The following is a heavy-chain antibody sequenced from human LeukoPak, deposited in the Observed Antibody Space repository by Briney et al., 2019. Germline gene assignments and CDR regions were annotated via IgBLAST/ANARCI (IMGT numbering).Heavy chain of an antibody. D-gene: IGHD6-13*01. CDR3: ARHRGSWYVFSAYFDY. CDR2: IYYSGST. J-gene: IGHJ4*02. V-gene: IGHV4-59*08. CDR1: GGSISSYY. Sequence: SETLSLTCTVSGGSISSYYWSWIRQPPGKGLEWIGYIYYSGSTNHNPSLKSRVTISVDTSKNQFSLKLSSVTAADTAVYYCARHRGSWYVFSAYFDYWGQGTLVTVSS.